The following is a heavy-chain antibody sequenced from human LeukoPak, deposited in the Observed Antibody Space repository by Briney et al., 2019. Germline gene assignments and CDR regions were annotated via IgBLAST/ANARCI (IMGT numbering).Heavy chain of an antibody. V-gene: IGHV3-23*01. D-gene: IGHD4-17*01. CDR1: GFAFSGFA. CDR2: ISGSGGNT. J-gene: IGHJ4*02. CDR3: ARGRGGDYAPSRFDY. Sequence: PGGSLRLSCSASGFAFSGFAMGWVRQAPGKGLEWVSSISGSGGNTYYADSVEGRFTISRDNSKNTLYLQMNSLRAEDTALYYCARGRGGDYAPSRFDYWGQGTLVTVSS.